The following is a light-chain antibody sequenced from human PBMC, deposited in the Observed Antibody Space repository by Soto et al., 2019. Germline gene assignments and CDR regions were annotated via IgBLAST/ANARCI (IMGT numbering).Light chain of an antibody. CDR3: QQDGSSPYT. CDR1: PSVSSSY. Sequence: EIVLTQSPGTLSLSPGEIATLSCRASPSVSSSYSAWYQQKPGQSPRLLIYGASSRATGIPDRFSGSGSGTDFTLTISRLEPEDFAVYYCQQDGSSPYTFGQGTKLEIK. V-gene: IGKV3-20*01. CDR2: GAS. J-gene: IGKJ2*01.